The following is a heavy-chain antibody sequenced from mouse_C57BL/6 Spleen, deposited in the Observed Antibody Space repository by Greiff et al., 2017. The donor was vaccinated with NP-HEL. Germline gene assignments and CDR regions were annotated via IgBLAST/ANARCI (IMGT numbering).Heavy chain of an antibody. J-gene: IGHJ2*01. CDR2: IDPEDGDT. D-gene: IGHD1-1*01. CDR1: GFNIKDYY. V-gene: IGHV14-1*01. Sequence: VQLQQSGAELVRPGASVKLSCTASGFNIKDYYMHWVKLRPEQGLEWIGRIDPEDGDTEYAPKFQGKATMTADTSSNTAYLQLSSLTSEDTAVYYCTSGSSHPFDYWGQGTTLTVSS. CDR3: TSGSSHPFDY.